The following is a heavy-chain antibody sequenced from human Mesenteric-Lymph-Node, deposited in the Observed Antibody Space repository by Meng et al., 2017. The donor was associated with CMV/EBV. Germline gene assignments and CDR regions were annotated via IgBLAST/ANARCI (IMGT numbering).Heavy chain of an antibody. D-gene: IGHD1-26*01. V-gene: IGHV1-2*06. CDR3: ARGSDTSAFDF. CDR1: GYTFNVND. Sequence: CKASGYTFNVNDLDWLRQASGQGLEWRGRIAAYTGNTDYLQKFQDRVSMTRDTSISTVYMELSGLRSDDTAIYFCARGSDTSAFDFWGQGTLVTVSS. CDR2: IAAYTGNT. J-gene: IGHJ4*02.